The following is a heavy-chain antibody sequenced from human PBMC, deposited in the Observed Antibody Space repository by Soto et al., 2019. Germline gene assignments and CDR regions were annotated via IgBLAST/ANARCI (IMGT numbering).Heavy chain of an antibody. J-gene: IGHJ6*02. D-gene: IGHD3-16*01. V-gene: IGHV1-18*01. CDR1: GYTFTSYG. Sequence: QVQLVQSGAEVKKPGASVKVSCKASGYTFTSYGISWVRQAPGQGLEWMGWISAYNGNTNYAQKLEARVTKPTDTSKGTAYRERRSQRSDDTAVYYCARHGALGENYYYYGMDVWGQGTTVTVSS. CDR3: ARHGALGENYYYYGMDV. CDR2: ISAYNGNT.